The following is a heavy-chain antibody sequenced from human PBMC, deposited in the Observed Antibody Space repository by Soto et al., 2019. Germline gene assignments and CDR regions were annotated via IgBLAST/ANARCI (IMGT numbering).Heavy chain of an antibody. CDR2: IIPIFGTA. Sequence: ASVRVSCKACGGTFSSYAISWVRQAAGQGLEWMGGIIPIFGTANYAQKFQGRVTITADESTSTAYMELSSLRSEDTAVYYCARDLAGAAAGTYYYGMQVLGQGTTVTVSS. J-gene: IGHJ6*01. V-gene: IGHV1-69*13. D-gene: IGHD6-13*01. CDR1: GGTFSSYA. CDR3: ARDLAGAAAGTYYYGMQV.